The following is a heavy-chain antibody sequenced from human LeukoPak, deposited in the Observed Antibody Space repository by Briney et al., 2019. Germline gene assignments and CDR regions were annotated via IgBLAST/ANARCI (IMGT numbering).Heavy chain of an antibody. CDR3: ARGTMVRGVAGAFDI. V-gene: IGHV3-30*02. CDR2: IRYDGTDK. D-gene: IGHD3-10*01. J-gene: IGHJ3*02. Sequence: GGSLRLSCAASGSTFSNYGIHWVRQAPGKGLEWVAFIRYDGTDKYYADSVKGRFTIPRDNSKNTLYLQMNSLRAEDTAVYYCARGTMVRGVAGAFDIWGQGTMVTVSS. CDR1: GSTFSNYG.